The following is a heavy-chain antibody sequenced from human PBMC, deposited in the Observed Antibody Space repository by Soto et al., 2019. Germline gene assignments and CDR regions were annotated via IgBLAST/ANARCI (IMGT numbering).Heavy chain of an antibody. J-gene: IGHJ6*02. V-gene: IGHV1-69*13. CDR3: ARASEYYDFWSGYLYYYYGMDV. Sequence: GASVKVSCKASGGTFSSYAISWVRQAPGQGLEWMGGIIPIFGTANYAQKFQGRVTITADESTSTAYMELSSLRSEDTAVYYCARASEYYDFWSGYLYYYYGMDVWGQGTTVTVSS. CDR2: IIPIFGTA. CDR1: GGTFSSYA. D-gene: IGHD3-3*01.